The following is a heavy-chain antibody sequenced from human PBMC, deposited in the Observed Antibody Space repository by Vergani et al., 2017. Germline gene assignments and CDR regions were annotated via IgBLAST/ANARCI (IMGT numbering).Heavy chain of an antibody. Sequence: EVQLVESGGGLVQPGGSLRLSCAASGFTFSSYWMHWVRQALGKGLVWVSRINSDGSSTSYADSVKGRFTISRDNAKNTLYLQMNSLRAEDTAVYYCARDPRESAIDSSWSWGYYYGMDVWGQGTTVTVSS. J-gene: IGHJ6*02. CDR2: INSDGSST. CDR3: ARDPRESAIDSSWSWGYYYGMDV. CDR1: GFTFSSYW. V-gene: IGHV3-74*01. D-gene: IGHD6-13*01.